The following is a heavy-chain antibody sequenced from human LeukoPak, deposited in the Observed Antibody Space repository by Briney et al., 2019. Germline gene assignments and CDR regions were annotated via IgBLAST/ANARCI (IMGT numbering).Heavy chain of an antibody. V-gene: IGHV4-59*01. CDR3: ASANYDFWWGFDY. CDR1: GGSISSYY. CDR2: IYYNGST. Sequence: SETLSLTCTVSGGSISSYYWSWIRQPPGKGLEWIGYIYYNGSTNYNPSLKSRVTISVDTSKNQFSLKLSSVTAADTAVYYCASANYDFWWGFDYWGQGTLVTVSS. D-gene: IGHD3-3*01. J-gene: IGHJ4*02.